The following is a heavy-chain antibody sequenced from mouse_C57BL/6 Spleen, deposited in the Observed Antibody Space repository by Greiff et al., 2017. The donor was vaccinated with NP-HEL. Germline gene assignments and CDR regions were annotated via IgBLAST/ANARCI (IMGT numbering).Heavy chain of an antibody. Sequence: EVMLVESGGGLVQPGGSMKLSCVASGFTFSNYWMNWVRQSPEKGLEWVAQIRLKSDNYATHYAVSGKGRFTISRDDSKSSVYLKMNNLRADDTGIYYCTGTPYSNDRGGQGTTLTVSS. CDR2: IRLKSDNYAT. CDR1: GFTFSNYW. V-gene: IGHV6-3*01. J-gene: IGHJ2*01. D-gene: IGHD2-12*01. CDR3: TGTPYSNDR.